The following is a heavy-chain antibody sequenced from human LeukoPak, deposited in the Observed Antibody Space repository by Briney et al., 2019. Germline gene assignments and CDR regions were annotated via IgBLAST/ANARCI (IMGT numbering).Heavy chain of an antibody. CDR2: IFYSGST. V-gene: IGHV4-59*12. D-gene: IGHD3-10*01. Sequence: SETLSLTYTASGGSISSYCWSWIRQPPGKGLEWIGYIFYSGSTNYNPSLKSRVTISVDTSKNQFSLKLSSVTAADTAVYYCARVPTRSYGSGSNDAFDIWGQGTMVTVSS. J-gene: IGHJ3*02. CDR1: GGSISSYC. CDR3: ARVPTRSYGSGSNDAFDI.